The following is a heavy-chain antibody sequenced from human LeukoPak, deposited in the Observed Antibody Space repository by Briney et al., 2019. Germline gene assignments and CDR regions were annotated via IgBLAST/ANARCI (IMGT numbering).Heavy chain of an antibody. CDR1: GFPFSNYA. V-gene: IGHV3-23*01. Sequence: GGSLRLSCAASGFPFSNYAMNWVRQAPGQGLEWVSAISGSGGSTYYADSVKGRFTISRDNSKNTLYLQMNSLRAEDTAVYYCAKGRRAPLVGTITKSGIYYWGQGALVTVSS. CDR3: AKGRRAPLVGTITKSGIYY. D-gene: IGHD1-7*01. CDR2: ISGSGGST. J-gene: IGHJ4*02.